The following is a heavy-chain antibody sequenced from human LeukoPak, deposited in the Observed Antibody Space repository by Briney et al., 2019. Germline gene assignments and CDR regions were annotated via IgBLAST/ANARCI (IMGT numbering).Heavy chain of an antibody. D-gene: IGHD2-2*01. Sequence: GGSLRLSCAASGFSFSEYYMTWIRQPPGKGLEWVSNLSSSGRYTNYADSVRGRFTISRDNAKKSLYLQMNSLRAEDTAVYYCARHSEGPVNDAFDIWGQGTKVTVSS. J-gene: IGHJ3*02. CDR2: LSSSGRYT. V-gene: IGHV3-11*03. CDR3: ARHSEGPVNDAFDI. CDR1: GFSFSEYY.